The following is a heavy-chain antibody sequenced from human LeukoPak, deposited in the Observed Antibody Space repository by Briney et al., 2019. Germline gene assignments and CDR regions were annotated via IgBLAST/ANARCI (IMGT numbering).Heavy chain of an antibody. D-gene: IGHD6-13*01. V-gene: IGHV3-9*01. CDR2: ISWNSGTI. J-gene: IGHJ4*02. CDR1: GFTFSSYS. Sequence: GGSLRLSCAASGFTFSSYSMNWDRQAPGKGLEWVSGISWNSGTIYYADSVKGRFTISRDDAKNSLYLQMNSLRPEDTALYYCAKRSAAGTVGYFDYWGQGTLVTVSS. CDR3: AKRSAAGTVGYFDY.